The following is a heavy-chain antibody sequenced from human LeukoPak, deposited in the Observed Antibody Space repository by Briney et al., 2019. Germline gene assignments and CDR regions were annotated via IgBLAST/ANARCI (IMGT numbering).Heavy chain of an antibody. V-gene: IGHV1-2*02. CDR3: ARCPKQVGFAYWHFDL. CDR2: INPDSGAT. D-gene: IGHD1-26*01. Sequence: ASVKVSCKASGYTFTGYYIHWVRQAPGEGLEWMGWINPDSGATNYAQKFQGRVTMTRDTSISTGYMELSRLRSDDTAVYYCARCPKQVGFAYWHFDLWGRGTVATVSS. J-gene: IGHJ2*01. CDR1: GYTFTGYY.